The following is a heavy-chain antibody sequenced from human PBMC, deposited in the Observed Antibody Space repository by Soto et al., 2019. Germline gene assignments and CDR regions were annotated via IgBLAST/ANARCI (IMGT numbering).Heavy chain of an antibody. CDR2: ISSSSSDI. V-gene: IGHV3-21*04. J-gene: IGHJ2*01. CDR3: AKDASSGITSFDS. D-gene: IGHD3-3*01. CDR1: GFTFSTYR. Sequence: EVQLVESGGGLVKPGESLRLSCAASGFTFSTYRMTWVRQAPGKGLEWVSLISSSSSDISYADSVKGRFTISRDNAKKSLYLQMNSLRAEDTAVYYCAKDASSGITSFDSWGGGTVVTVSS.